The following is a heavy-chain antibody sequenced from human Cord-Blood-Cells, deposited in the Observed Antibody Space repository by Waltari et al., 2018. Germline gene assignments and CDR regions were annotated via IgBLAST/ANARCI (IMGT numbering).Heavy chain of an antibody. D-gene: IGHD5-12*01. Sequence: QVQLQQWGAGLLKPSETLSLTCAVHGGSLSGYYWSWIRQPPGKGLEWIGEINHSGSTNYNPSLKSRVTISVDTSKNQFSLKLSSVTAADTAVYYCARREMATIDYWGQGTLVTVSS. CDR3: ARREMATIDY. V-gene: IGHV4-34*01. J-gene: IGHJ4*02. CDR2: INHSGST. CDR1: GGSLSGYY.